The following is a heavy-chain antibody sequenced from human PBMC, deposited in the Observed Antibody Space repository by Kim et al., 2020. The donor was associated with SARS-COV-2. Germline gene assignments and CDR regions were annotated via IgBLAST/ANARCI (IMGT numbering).Heavy chain of an antibody. CDR1: GFTFSSYA. CDR3: AKAYTYYYDSSGPWGAFDI. J-gene: IGHJ3*02. CDR2: ISGSGGST. V-gene: IGHV3-23*01. Sequence: GGSLRLSCAASGFTFSSYAMSWVRQAPGKGLEWVSAISGSGGSTYYADSVKGRFTISRDNSKNTLYLQMNSLRAEDTAVYYCAKAYTYYYDSSGPWGAFDIWGQGTMVTVSS. D-gene: IGHD3-22*01.